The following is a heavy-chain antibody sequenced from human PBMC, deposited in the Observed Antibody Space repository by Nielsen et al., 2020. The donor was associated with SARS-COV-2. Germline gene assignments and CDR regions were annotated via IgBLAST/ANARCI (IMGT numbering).Heavy chain of an antibody. J-gene: IGHJ3*02. CDR2: ISGSGGST. Sequence: GGSLRLSCAASGFTFSSYAMSWVRQAPGKGLEWVSAISGSGGSTYYADSVKGRFTISRDNSKNTLYLQMNSLRAEDTAVYYCAREGRIAAAGTGWELLPDAFDIWGQGTMVTVSS. V-gene: IGHV3-23*01. CDR1: GFTFSSYA. D-gene: IGHD6-13*01. CDR3: AREGRIAAAGTGWELLPDAFDI.